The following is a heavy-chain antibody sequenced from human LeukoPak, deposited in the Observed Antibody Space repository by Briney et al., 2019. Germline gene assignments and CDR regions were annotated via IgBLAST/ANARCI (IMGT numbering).Heavy chain of an antibody. CDR3: ASHSNWAYFDY. D-gene: IGHD7-27*01. V-gene: IGHV4-59*08. Sequence: SETLSLTCTVSGGSISSYYWSWIRQPPGKGLEWIGYIYYSGSTNYNPSFKSRVTISVDTSKNQFSLKLSSVTAADTAVYYCASHSNWAYFDYWGQGTVVTVSS. J-gene: IGHJ4*02. CDR1: GGSISSYY. CDR2: IYYSGST.